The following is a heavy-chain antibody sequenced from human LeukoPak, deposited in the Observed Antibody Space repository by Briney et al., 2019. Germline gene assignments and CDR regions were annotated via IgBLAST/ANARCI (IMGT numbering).Heavy chain of an antibody. D-gene: IGHD6-13*01. CDR3: ASLRVGSSFGYQYYIDV. Sequence: GGSLRLSCAASGFTVSSNYMSWVRQAPGKGLEWVSVIYSGGSTYYADSVKGRFTISRDNSKNTLYLQMNSLRAEDTAVYYCASLRVGSSFGYQYYIDVWGKGTTVTVSS. J-gene: IGHJ6*03. CDR1: GFTVSSNY. CDR2: IYSGGST. V-gene: IGHV3-66*01.